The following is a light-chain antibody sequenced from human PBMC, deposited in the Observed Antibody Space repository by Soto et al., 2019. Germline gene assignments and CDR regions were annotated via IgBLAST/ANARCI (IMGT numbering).Light chain of an antibody. CDR2: GVS. CDR3: QQYCSSRT. J-gene: IGKJ1*01. Sequence: EIVLTQSPGTLSLSPGERATLSCRASQSVSSSYVAWYQHKPGQAPRLLIDGVSSRATSIPDRFSGSGSGTAFTLTIPRLEPDAFAVYYYQQYCSSRTFGQGTKVDIK. CDR1: QSVSSSY. V-gene: IGKV3-20*01.